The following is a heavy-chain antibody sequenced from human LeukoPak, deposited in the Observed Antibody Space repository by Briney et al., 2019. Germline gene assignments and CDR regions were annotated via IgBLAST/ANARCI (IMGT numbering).Heavy chain of an antibody. CDR1: GFTFSNYA. J-gene: IGHJ1*01. Sequence: AGGSLRLSCAASGFTFSNYAMHWARQAPGRGLEYVSGISSSGGYTYYADSVKGRFTISRDNSKNTLYLQMGSLRAEDTAVYYCAKEPTSYSSGWYFHHWGQGTLVTVSS. D-gene: IGHD6-25*01. V-gene: IGHV3-64*02. CDR2: ISSSGGYT. CDR3: AKEPTSYSSGWYFHH.